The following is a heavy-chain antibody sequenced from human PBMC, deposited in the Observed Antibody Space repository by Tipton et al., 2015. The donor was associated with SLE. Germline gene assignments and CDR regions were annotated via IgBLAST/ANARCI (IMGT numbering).Heavy chain of an antibody. CDR1: GYSISRGYY. V-gene: IGHV4-38-2*01. Sequence: TLSLTCAVSGYSISRGYYWGWIRQPPGKGLEWIGSIYGSGSTYNNPSLKSRVTISADTSKNQFSLKLSSVTVADTAVYYCARQGWNYVHMDVWGKGTTVTVSS. CDR3: ARQGWNYVHMDV. CDR2: IYGSGST. J-gene: IGHJ6*03. D-gene: IGHD1-7*01.